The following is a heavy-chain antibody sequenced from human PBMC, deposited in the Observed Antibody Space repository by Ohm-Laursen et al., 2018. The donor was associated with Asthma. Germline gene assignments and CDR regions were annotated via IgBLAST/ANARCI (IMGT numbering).Heavy chain of an antibody. V-gene: IGHV3-23*01. D-gene: IGHD2-15*01. CDR2: ISGSGGST. CDR3: AKSGCCSGGSCYPDAFDI. Sequence: SLRLSCAASGFTFSSYAMSWVRQAPGKGLEWVSAISGSGGSTYYADSVKGRFTISRDNSKNTLYLQMNSLRAEDTAVYYCAKSGCCSGGSCYPDAFDIWGQGTMVTVSS. CDR1: GFTFSSYA. J-gene: IGHJ3*02.